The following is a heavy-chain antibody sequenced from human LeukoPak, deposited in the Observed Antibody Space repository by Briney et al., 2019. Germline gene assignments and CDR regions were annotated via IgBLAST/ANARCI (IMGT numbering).Heavy chain of an antibody. CDR1: GYTFTSYD. CDR2: MNPNSGNT. J-gene: IGHJ5*02. Sequence: GASVKVSCKASGYTFTSYDINWVRQATGQGLERMGWMNPNSGNTGYAQKFQGRVTMTRNTSISTAYMELSSLRSEDTAVYYCAKRGVRGVIKGNWFDPWGQGTLVTVSS. V-gene: IGHV1-8*01. CDR3: AKRGVRGVIKGNWFDP. D-gene: IGHD3-10*01.